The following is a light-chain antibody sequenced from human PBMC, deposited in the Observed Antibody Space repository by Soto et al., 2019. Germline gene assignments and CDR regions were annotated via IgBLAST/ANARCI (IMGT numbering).Light chain of an antibody. CDR1: QGISRS. CDR3: QQADTFTIT. J-gene: IGKJ5*01. CDR2: AAS. V-gene: IGKV1D-12*01. Sequence: DIHMPPSPSSVSAYVGDRVTISCQASQGISRSLAWYQKKPGKAPKLLIYAASSLQSGVPSRFSGSGFGTDFNLTISRLQTEESAIYYCQQADTFTITFGQGTRLEIK.